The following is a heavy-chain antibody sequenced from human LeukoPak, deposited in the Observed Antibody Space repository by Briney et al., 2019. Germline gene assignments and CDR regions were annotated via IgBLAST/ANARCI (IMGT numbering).Heavy chain of an antibody. J-gene: IGHJ4*02. Sequence: ASETLSLTCTVSGGSISSYYWSWIRQPPGKGLEWIGYIYYSGSTNYNPSLKSRVTISVDTSKNQFSLKLSSVTAADTAVYYCARSYGGNSAFDYWGQGTLVTVSS. CDR3: ARSYGGNSAFDY. D-gene: IGHD4-23*01. V-gene: IGHV4-59*01. CDR1: GGSISSYY. CDR2: IYYSGST.